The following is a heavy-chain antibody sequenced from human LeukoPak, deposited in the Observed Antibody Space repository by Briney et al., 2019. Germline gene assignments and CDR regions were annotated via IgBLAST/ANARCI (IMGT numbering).Heavy chain of an antibody. CDR1: GGSISSSNW. CDR2: IYHSGST. V-gene: IGHV4-4*02. Sequence: SETLSLTCAVSGGSISSSNWWSWVRQPPGKGLEWIGEIYHSGSTNYNPSLKSRVTISVDTSKNQFSLKLSSVTAADTAVYYCARGGYGDYGYALFDYWGQGTLVTVSS. J-gene: IGHJ4*02. D-gene: IGHD4-17*01. CDR3: ARGGYGDYGYALFDY.